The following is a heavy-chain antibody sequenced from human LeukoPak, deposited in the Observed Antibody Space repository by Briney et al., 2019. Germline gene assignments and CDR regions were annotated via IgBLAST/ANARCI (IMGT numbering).Heavy chain of an antibody. CDR3: ARDRSGWRFDY. Sequence: SETLSLTCTVFGGSVRSYYWNWIQQPPGKGLEWIGYIYYSGSTNYNPSLKSRVTISVDTSKNQLSLKLSSVTAADTAVYYCARDRSGWRFDYWGQGTLVTVSS. CDR1: GGSVRSYY. V-gene: IGHV4-59*02. CDR2: IYYSGST. J-gene: IGHJ4*02. D-gene: IGHD2-15*01.